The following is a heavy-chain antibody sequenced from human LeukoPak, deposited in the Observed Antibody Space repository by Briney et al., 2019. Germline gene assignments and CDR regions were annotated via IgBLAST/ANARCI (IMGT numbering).Heavy chain of an antibody. V-gene: IGHV3-33*01. CDR1: GFTFSDHG. D-gene: IGHD2-2*01. CDR3: AVVVVPAAVWHFDF. Sequence: GTSLRLSCVASGFTFSDHGLHWVRQAPGKGLEWVAIVWPDGNKKLYADSVKGRFTISKDNPRNTVYLQMNSVIVDDTAVYYCAVVVVPAAVWHFDFWGSGTLVTVSS. J-gene: IGHJ2*01. CDR2: VWPDGNKK.